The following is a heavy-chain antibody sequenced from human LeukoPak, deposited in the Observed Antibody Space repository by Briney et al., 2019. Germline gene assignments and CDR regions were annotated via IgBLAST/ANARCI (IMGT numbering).Heavy chain of an antibody. V-gene: IGHV3-23*01. Sequence: PGGSLRLSCAASGFTFSSYAMVWVRQAPGKGLEWVSGITGSDGRTYYADSVKGRFTISRDNTKNTLYLQMNSLRAEDTAVYYCARTYSSFDYWGQGTLVTVSS. D-gene: IGHD6-19*01. CDR3: ARTYSSFDY. CDR2: ITGSDGRT. CDR1: GFTFSSYA. J-gene: IGHJ4*02.